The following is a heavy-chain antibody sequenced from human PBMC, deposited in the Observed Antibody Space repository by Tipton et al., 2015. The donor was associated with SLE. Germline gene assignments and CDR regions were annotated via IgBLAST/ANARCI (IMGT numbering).Heavy chain of an antibody. J-gene: IGHJ4*02. Sequence: TLSLTCTVSGGSISSYYWSWIRQPPGKGLEWIGYIYYSGSTNYNPSLKSRVTISVDTSKNQFSLKLSSVTAADTAVYYCAMIAAAEDYWGQGTLVTVSS. CDR1: GGSISSYY. V-gene: IGHV4-59*01. CDR3: AMIAAAEDY. CDR2: IYYSGST. D-gene: IGHD6-13*01.